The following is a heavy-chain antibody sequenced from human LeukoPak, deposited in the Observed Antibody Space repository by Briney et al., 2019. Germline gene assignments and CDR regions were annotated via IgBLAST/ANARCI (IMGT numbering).Heavy chain of an antibody. CDR1: GFTFSSYA. J-gene: IGHJ4*02. Sequence: PGGSLRLSCAASGFTFSSYAMHWVRQAPGKGLEWVAVISYDGSNKYYADSVKGRFTISRDNSKNTLYLQMNSLRAEDTAVYYCARATCGGDCYSDYWGQGTLVTVSS. CDR2: ISYDGSNK. V-gene: IGHV3-30-3*01. CDR3: ARATCGGDCYSDY. D-gene: IGHD2-21*02.